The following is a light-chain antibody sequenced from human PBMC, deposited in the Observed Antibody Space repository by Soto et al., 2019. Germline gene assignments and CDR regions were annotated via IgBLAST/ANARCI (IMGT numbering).Light chain of an antibody. V-gene: IGKV1-12*01. Sequence: DLQMTQSPSSVSASVGDRVTITCRASQGISSWIAWYQQKPGKAPKLLIYAASSLQSGVPSRFSGSGSGTDFTLTISRLQPEDFATYYCQQANSFPITFGQGTRLEIK. J-gene: IGKJ5*01. CDR1: QGISSW. CDR2: AAS. CDR3: QQANSFPIT.